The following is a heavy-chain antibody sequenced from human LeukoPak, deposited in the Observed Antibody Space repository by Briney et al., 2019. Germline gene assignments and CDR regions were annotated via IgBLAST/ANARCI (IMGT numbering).Heavy chain of an antibody. D-gene: IGHD6-19*01. V-gene: IGHV3-74*01. CDR1: GFTFSSYW. CDR3: ARENSSGWHNWFDP. J-gene: IGHJ5*02. CDR2: INSDGGST. Sequence: GGSLRLSCAASGFTFSSYWMHWVRQAPGKGLVWVSRINSDGGSTSYADSVKGRFTISRDNAKNTLYLQMNSLRAEDTAVYYCARENSSGWHNWFDPWGQGTLVTVSS.